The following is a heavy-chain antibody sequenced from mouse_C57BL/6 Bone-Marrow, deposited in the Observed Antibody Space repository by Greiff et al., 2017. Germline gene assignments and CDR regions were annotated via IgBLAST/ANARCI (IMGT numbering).Heavy chain of an antibody. J-gene: IGHJ2*01. CDR2: IDPSDSYT. Sequence: VQLQQPGAELVMPGASVKLSCKASGYTFTSYWMHWVKQRPGQGLEWIGEIDPSDSYTNYNQKFKGKSTLTVDKSSSTSYMQLSSLTSEDSAVYYCARVGSSADYWGRGTTLTVS. CDR1: GYTFTSYW. D-gene: IGHD1-1*01. V-gene: IGHV1-69*01. CDR3: ARVGSSADY.